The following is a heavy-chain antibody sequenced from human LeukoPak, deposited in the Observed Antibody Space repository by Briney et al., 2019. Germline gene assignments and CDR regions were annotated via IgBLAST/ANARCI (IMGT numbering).Heavy chain of an antibody. CDR2: INSSGSNK. D-gene: IGHD3-22*01. V-gene: IGHV3-11*01. Sequence: GGSLRLSCAASGITFSNYYMTWIRQAPGKGLEWVSYINSSGSNKYYADSVKGRFTISRDNAKNSLYLQMNSLRAEDTAVYYCSRLPLDYYDSGDFYDYYAMDVWGQGTTVTVSS. J-gene: IGHJ6*02. CDR1: GITFSNYY. CDR3: SRLPLDYYDSGDFYDYYAMDV.